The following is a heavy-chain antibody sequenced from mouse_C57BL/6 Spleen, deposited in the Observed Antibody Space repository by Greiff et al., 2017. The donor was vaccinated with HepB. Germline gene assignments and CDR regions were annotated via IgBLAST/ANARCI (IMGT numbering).Heavy chain of an antibody. J-gene: IGHJ2*01. Sequence: QVQLQQSGAELVKPGASVKISCKASGYAFSSYWMNWVKQRPGKGLEWIGQIYPGDGDTNYNGKFKGKATLTADKSSSTAYMQLSSLTSEDTAVYFCARIGCGSTYYFDYWGQGTTLTVSS. CDR2: IYPGDGDT. CDR3: ARIGCGSTYYFDY. D-gene: IGHD5-1*01. CDR1: GYAFSSYW. V-gene: IGHV1-80*01.